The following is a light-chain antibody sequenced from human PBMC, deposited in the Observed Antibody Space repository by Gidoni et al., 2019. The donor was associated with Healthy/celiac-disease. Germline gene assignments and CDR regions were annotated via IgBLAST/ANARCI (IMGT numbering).Light chain of an antibody. Sequence: EIVSTKSPATLSLSPGERATLSCGASQSVSSSYLAWYQQKPGIPDRFSGSGSGTDFTLTISRLQPEDFAVYYCQQYGSSPITFGQGTRLEIK. CDR3: QQYGSSPIT. J-gene: IGKJ5*01. V-gene: IGKV3D-20*01. CDR1: QSVSSSY.